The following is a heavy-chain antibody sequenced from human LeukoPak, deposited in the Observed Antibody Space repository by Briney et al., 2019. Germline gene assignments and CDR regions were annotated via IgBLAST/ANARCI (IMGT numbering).Heavy chain of an antibody. V-gene: IGHV1-24*01. CDR1: GYTFTGYH. CDR2: FDPEDGET. Sequence: ASVKVSCKASGYTFTGYHIHWVRQAPGKGLEWMGGFDPEDGETIYAQKFQGRVTMTEDTSTDTAYMELSSLRSEDTAVYYCATAHSSHGYYFDYWGQGTLVTVSS. CDR3: ATAHSSHGYYFDY. J-gene: IGHJ4*02. D-gene: IGHD6-13*01.